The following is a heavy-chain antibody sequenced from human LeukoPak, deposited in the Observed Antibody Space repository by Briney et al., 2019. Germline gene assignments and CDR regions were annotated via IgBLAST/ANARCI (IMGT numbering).Heavy chain of an antibody. CDR2: IYTSGTT. D-gene: IGHD3-22*01. V-gene: IGHV4-61*02. CDR1: GGSVRRGNYY. J-gene: IGHJ2*01. Sequence: PSETLSLTCTVSGGSVRRGNYYWTWIRQPAGSGLEWIGRIYTSGTTDYNPSLRTRVTISVDASRNQFSLNLSSVTAADTAVYYCARERGDSSGYYYVDWYFDLWGRGTLVTVSS. CDR3: ARERGDSSGYYYVDWYFDL.